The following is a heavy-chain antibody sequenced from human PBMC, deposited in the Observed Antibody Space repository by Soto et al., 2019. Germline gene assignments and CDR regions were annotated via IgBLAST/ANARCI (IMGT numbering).Heavy chain of an antibody. CDR2: INAGNGNT. CDR3: ARVGTLVGATPIDY. V-gene: IGHV1-3*01. J-gene: IGHJ4*02. Sequence: ASVKVSCKASGYTFSNYGIHWVRQAPGQRLEWMGLINAGNGNTKYSQNFQGRVTMTTDTSTSTAYMELRSLRSDDTAVYYCARVGTLVGATPIDYWGQGTLVTVSS. CDR1: GYTFSNYG. D-gene: IGHD1-26*01.